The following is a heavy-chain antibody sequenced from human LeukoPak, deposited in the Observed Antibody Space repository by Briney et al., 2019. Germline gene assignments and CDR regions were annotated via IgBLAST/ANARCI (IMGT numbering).Heavy chain of an antibody. D-gene: IGHD3-22*01. J-gene: IGHJ5*02. CDR1: GYTFTSYY. V-gene: IGHV1-46*03. CDR3: ARDSYITMIVVAPAGGGFDP. Sequence: ASVKVCCKASGYTFTSYYMHWVRQAPGQGLEWMGIINPSGGSTSYAQKFQGRVTMTRDTSTSTVYMELSSLRSEDTAVYYCARDSYITMIVVAPAGGGFDPWGQGTLVTVSS. CDR2: INPSGGST.